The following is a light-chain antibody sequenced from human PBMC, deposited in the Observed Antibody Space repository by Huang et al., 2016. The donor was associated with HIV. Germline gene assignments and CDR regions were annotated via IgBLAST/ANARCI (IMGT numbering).Light chain of an antibody. J-gene: IGKJ1*01. CDR3: QQYNKWPPGA. Sequence: EVVMTQSPGTLSVSLGERATLSCRASQSVGSSLAWYQQKPGQAPRLLIYGASPRATGIPARFSGSGSGTEFTLTISSLQSEDFAVYYCQQYNKWPPGAFGQGTKVEIK. CDR2: GAS. CDR1: QSVGSS. V-gene: IGKV3-15*01.